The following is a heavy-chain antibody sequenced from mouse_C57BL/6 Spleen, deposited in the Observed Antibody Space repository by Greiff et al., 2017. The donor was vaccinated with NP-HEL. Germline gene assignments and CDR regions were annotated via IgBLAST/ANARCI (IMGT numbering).Heavy chain of an antibody. Sequence: VHVKQSGPELVKPGASVKIPCKASGYTFTDYNMDWVKQSHGKSLEWIGDINPNNGGTIYNQKFKGKATLTVDKSSSTAYMALRSLTSEDTAVYYCAILYGSSSLVDYWGQGTALTVSS. CDR1: GYTFTDYN. J-gene: IGHJ2*01. D-gene: IGHD1-1*01. CDR2: INPNNGGT. CDR3: AILYGSSSLVDY. V-gene: IGHV1-18*01.